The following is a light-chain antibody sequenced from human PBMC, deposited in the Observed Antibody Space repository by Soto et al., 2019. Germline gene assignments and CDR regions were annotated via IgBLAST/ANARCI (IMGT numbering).Light chain of an antibody. CDR3: QLFGRSPT. V-gene: IGKV3-11*01. Sequence: EIVLTQSPDTLSLSPGERATLSCRASQSVSGYLGWYQQKPGQAPRLLIYDASNRAYGVPARFRGSGSGTNFTLTIASLEPEDFAVYYCQLFGRSPTFGPGTKVHIK. J-gene: IGKJ3*01. CDR2: DAS. CDR1: QSVSGY.